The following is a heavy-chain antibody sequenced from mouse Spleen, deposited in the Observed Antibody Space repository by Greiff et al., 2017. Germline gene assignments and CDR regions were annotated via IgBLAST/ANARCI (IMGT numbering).Heavy chain of an antibody. CDR1: GYSFTGYF. CDR2: INPYNGDT. CDR3: ARSDDYDRVGDFDV. V-gene: IGHV1-20*01. D-gene: IGHD2-4*01. Sequence: EVQLQQSGPELVKPGDSVKISCKASGYSFTGYFMNWVMQSHGKSLEWIGRINPYNGDTFYNQKFKGKATLTVDKSSSTAHMELRSLTSEDSAVYYCARSDDYDRVGDFDVWGAGTTVTVSS. J-gene: IGHJ1*01.